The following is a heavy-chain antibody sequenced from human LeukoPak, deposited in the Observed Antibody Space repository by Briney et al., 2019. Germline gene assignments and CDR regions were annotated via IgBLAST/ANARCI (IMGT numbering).Heavy chain of an antibody. Sequence: SETLSLTCAVSGGSFSGYYWSWIRQPAGKGLEWVGRIYSSGSTNYNPSLKSRVTITLDTSKNQLSLKLSSVTAADAAVYYCCGYLDYGCNSGLSQHWGQGTLVTVSS. CDR1: GGSFSGYY. CDR3: CGYLDYGCNSGLSQH. J-gene: IGHJ1*01. CDR2: IYSSGST. V-gene: IGHV4-4*07. D-gene: IGHD4-23*01.